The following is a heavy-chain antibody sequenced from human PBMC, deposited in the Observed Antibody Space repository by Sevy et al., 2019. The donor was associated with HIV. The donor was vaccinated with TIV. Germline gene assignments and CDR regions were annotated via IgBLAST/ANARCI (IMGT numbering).Heavy chain of an antibody. V-gene: IGHV3-11*01. Sequence: GGSLRLSCAASGFTFSDYYMSWIRQAPGTGLEWISYITYSGSAIYYADSVKGRFTISRDDSKNSLSLQMSSLRAEDTAVYHCARHSSSWNFDYWGQRTVVTVSS. J-gene: IGHJ4*02. CDR2: ITYSGSAI. D-gene: IGHD6-13*01. CDR3: ARHSSSWNFDY. CDR1: GFTFSDYY.